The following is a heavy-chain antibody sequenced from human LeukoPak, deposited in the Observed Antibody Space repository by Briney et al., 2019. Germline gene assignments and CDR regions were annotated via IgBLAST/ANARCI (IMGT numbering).Heavy chain of an antibody. Sequence: RGSLRLSCAASGFTFSSYAMSWVRQAPGKGLEWVSSISGSGGSTYSADSVKGRFTISRDNSKNTLYLQVNSLRAEDTAAYFCAKGQSIIVGATDFDYWGQGTLVTVSS. CDR1: GFTFSSYA. V-gene: IGHV3-23*01. CDR3: AKGQSIIVGATDFDY. CDR2: ISGSGGST. D-gene: IGHD1-26*01. J-gene: IGHJ4*02.